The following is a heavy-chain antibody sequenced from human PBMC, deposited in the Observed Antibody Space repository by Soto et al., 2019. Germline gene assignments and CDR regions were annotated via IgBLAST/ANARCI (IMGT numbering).Heavy chain of an antibody. V-gene: IGHV1-3*01. J-gene: IGHJ5*02. CDR2: INPATGDT. D-gene: IGHD3-10*01. CDR3: ARAAGRSKLLPYYFDP. Sequence: QAHLVQSGAEVQKPGASVRISCQASGYAFTTSAIHWVRQAPGQSLEWMGWINPATGDTKYSQNVRGRVTFALDTSATTAYMDLRSLASHDTAVYYCARAAGRSKLLPYYFDPWGQGTLVTVSS. CDR1: GYAFTTSA.